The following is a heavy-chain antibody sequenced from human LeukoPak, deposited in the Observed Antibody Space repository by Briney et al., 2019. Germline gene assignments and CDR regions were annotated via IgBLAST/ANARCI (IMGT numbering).Heavy chain of an antibody. CDR1: GVTFSNAW. D-gene: IGHD1-26*01. J-gene: IGHJ4*02. Sequence: GGSLRLSCAASGVTFSNAWMSWVRQAPGKGLEWVGRIKSKTDGGTRDYAAPVKGRFTISRDDSKNTLYLQMNRLKTEDTAMYYCTTAGWELYYFDYWGQGTLVTVSS. CDR2: IKSKTDGGTR. V-gene: IGHV3-15*01. CDR3: TTAGWELYYFDY.